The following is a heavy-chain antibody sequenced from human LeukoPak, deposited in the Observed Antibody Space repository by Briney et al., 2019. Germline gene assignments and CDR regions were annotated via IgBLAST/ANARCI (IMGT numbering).Heavy chain of an antibody. V-gene: IGHV3-15*01. D-gene: IGHD2-2*01. CDR3: TTGVGPAAIIF. J-gene: IGHJ3*01. Sequence: GGSLRLSCAASGFTFSNAWMSWVRQAPGKGLVGVGRIKSKTDGGTTDYAAPVKGRFTISRDDSKNTLYLQMNSMKTEDTAVYYCTTGVGPAAIIFWGQGTMVTVSS. CDR2: IKSKTDGGTT. CDR1: GFTFSNAW.